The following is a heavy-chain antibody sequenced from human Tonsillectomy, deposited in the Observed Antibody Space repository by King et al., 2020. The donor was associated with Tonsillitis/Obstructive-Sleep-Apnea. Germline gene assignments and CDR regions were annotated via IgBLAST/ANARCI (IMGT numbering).Heavy chain of an antibody. J-gene: IGHJ4*02. Sequence: VQLQQWGAGLLKPSETLSLTCAVHGGSFSDYYWSWIRQPPGKGLEWIGEINHSGTTNYSPSLKSGVTISVDTSKNQFSLRLSSVTAADTAVYYCARGTKPPEQWLIPTGSNYFDYWGQGTLVTVSS. D-gene: IGHD6-19*01. CDR1: GGSFSDYY. CDR2: INHSGTT. V-gene: IGHV4-34*01. CDR3: ARGTKPPEQWLIPTGSNYFDY.